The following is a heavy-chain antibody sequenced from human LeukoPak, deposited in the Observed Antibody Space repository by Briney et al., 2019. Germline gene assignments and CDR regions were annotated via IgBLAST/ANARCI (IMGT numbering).Heavy chain of an antibody. CDR2: IGTAGNYI. D-gene: IGHD6-19*01. CDR1: GVTFSNYI. Sequence: GGSLRLSCVASGVTFSNYIMNWVRQAPGKGLEWVSSIGTAGNYIYYSDSVKGRFTISRDNSKNTLYLQMNSLRAEDTAVYYCANFERTVAGPYNWFDPWGQGTLVTVSS. J-gene: IGHJ5*02. V-gene: IGHV3-21*04. CDR3: ANFERTVAGPYNWFDP.